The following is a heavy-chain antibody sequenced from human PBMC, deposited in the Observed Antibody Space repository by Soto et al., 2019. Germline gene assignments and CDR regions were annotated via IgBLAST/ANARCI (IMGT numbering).Heavy chain of an antibody. D-gene: IGHD4-17*01. CDR1: GYTFTGYY. V-gene: IGHV1-2*04. Sequence: GASVKVSCKASGYTFTGYYMHWVRQAPGQGLEWMGWINPNSGGTNYAQKFQGWVTMTRDTSISTAYMELSRLRSDDTAVYYCAKDLSPTVVTPYGMDVWGQGTTVTVSS. CDR3: AKDLSPTVVTPYGMDV. CDR2: INPNSGGT. J-gene: IGHJ6*02.